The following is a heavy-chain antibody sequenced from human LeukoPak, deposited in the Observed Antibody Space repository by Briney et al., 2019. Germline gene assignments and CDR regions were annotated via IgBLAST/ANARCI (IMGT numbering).Heavy chain of an antibody. V-gene: IGHV4-61*01. D-gene: IGHD2-2*02. CDR1: GGSVSSGSYY. CDR3: ARDLVVVVPAAIGSEAYYYDMDV. J-gene: IGHJ6*02. CDR2: IYYSGGT. Sequence: KASETLSLTCTISGGSVSSGSYYWSWIRQPPGKGLEWIGYIYYSGGTNYNPSLKSRVTISVDTPKNPFSLKLSSVTAADTAVYYCARDLVVVVPAAIGSEAYYYDMDVWGQGTTVTVSS.